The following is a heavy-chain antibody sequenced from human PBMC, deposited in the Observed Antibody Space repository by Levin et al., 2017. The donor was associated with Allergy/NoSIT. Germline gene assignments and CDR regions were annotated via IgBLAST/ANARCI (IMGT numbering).Heavy chain of an antibody. CDR3: ARDVRMTGTTYWFDP. J-gene: IGHJ5*02. CDR1: GGSISSGGYY. CDR2: IYYSGST. D-gene: IGHD1-7*01. Sequence: PSETLSLTCTVSGGSISSGGYYWSWIRQHPGKGLEWIGYIYYSGSTYYNPSLKSRVTISVDTSKNQFSLKLSSVTAADTAVYYCARDVRMTGTTYWFDPWGQGTLVTVSS. V-gene: IGHV4-31*03.